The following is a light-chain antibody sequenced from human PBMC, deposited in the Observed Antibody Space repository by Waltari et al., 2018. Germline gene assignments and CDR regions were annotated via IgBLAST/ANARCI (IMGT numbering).Light chain of an antibody. V-gene: IGKV1-17*01. Sequence: DIQITQSPSSLSASVGDRVTLTCRPSQDIRNELHWYQYKPGKAPKRLIYTASSLPGGVPSRFSGSGSGTEFTLTISSLQPEDFATYYCLQHNTYPFTFGGGTKVEIK. CDR3: LQHNTYPFT. CDR2: TAS. CDR1: QDIRNE. J-gene: IGKJ4*01.